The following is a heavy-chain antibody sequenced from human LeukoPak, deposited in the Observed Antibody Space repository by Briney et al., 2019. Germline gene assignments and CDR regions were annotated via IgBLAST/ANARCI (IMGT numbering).Heavy chain of an antibody. Sequence: GRSLRLSCAASGFTFRNYALHWVRQAPGRGVEWVAVISYDGGNKHYADSVKGRFTISRDNSKNTLYVQMNSLRPDDTAVYYCARDSGFAGTQRGEHWGQGTLVTVSS. CDR3: ARDSGFAGTQRGEH. CDR2: ISYDGGNK. V-gene: IGHV3-30*04. J-gene: IGHJ1*01. CDR1: GFTFRNYA. D-gene: IGHD3/OR15-3a*01.